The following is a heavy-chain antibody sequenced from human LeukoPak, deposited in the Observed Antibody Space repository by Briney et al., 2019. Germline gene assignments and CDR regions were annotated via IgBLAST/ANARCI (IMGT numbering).Heavy chain of an antibody. Sequence: AASVKVSCKASGYTFTSYGISWARQAPGQGLEWMGWISAYNGNTNYAQKLQGRVTMTTDTSTSTAYMELRSLRSDDTAVYYCARDLIRYSSSWYWFDRWGQGTLVTVSS. CDR2: ISAYNGNT. J-gene: IGHJ5*02. V-gene: IGHV1-18*04. CDR1: GYTFTSYG. CDR3: ARDLIRYSSSWYWFDR. D-gene: IGHD6-13*01.